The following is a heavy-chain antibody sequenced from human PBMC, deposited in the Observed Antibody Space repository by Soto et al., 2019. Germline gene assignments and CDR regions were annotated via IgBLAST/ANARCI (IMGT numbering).Heavy chain of an antibody. D-gene: IGHD6-19*01. V-gene: IGHV1-69*02. CDR2: IIPILGIA. CDR1: GGTFSSYT. J-gene: IGHJ3*02. CDR3: ARWETAVAGEEAFDI. Sequence: QVQLVQSGAEVKKPGSSVKVSCKASGGTFSSYTISWVRQAPGQGLEWMGRIIPILGIANYAQKSQGRVTITADKSTSTAYMELSSLRSEDTAVYYCARWETAVAGEEAFDIWGQGTMVTVSS.